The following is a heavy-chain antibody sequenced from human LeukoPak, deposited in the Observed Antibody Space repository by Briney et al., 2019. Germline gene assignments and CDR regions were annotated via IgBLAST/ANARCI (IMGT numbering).Heavy chain of an antibody. J-gene: IGHJ4*02. CDR1: GVSISSYY. CDR3: ARVSIVGATTVFGY. Sequence: SETLSLTCTVSGVSISSYYWSWIRQPDGKGLEWIGRIYTSGSTNYNPSLKSRVTMSVDTSKNQFSLRLSSVTAANTAVYYCARVSIVGATTVFGYWGQGSLVTVSS. CDR2: IYTSGST. D-gene: IGHD1-26*01. V-gene: IGHV4-4*07.